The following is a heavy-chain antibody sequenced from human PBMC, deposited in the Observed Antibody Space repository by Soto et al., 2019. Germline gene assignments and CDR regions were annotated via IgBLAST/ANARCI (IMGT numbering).Heavy chain of an antibody. D-gene: IGHD6-19*01. Sequence: VQLVESGGGVVQPGRSLRLSCAASGFTFSDYAMHWVRQAPGKGLEWVAVVSHDGRNTHYADSVKGRFTISRDSSKITLSLEMTSLRAEDTAGYYCAKGGRQWLVTSDFNYWGQGALVTVSS. CDR2: VSHDGRNT. J-gene: IGHJ4*02. V-gene: IGHV3-30*18. CDR3: AKGGRQWLVTSDFNY. CDR1: GFTFSDYA.